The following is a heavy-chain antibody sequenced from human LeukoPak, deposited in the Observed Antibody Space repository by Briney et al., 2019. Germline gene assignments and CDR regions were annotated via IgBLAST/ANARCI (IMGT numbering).Heavy chain of an antibody. V-gene: IGHV3-9*03. J-gene: IGHJ4*02. CDR3: AKDSTAAAGGVFDY. D-gene: IGHD6-13*01. Sequence: GGSLRLSCAASGFTFDDYAMHWVRQAPGKGLEWVSGISWNSGSIGYADSVKGRFTISRDNAKNSLYLQMNSLRAEDMALYYCAKDSTAAAGGVFDYWGQGTLVTVSS. CDR1: GFTFDDYA. CDR2: ISWNSGSI.